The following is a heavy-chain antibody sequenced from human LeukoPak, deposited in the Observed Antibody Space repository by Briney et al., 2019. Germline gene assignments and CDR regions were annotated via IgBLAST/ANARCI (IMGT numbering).Heavy chain of an antibody. J-gene: IGHJ3*02. CDR1: GGTFSSYA. CDR3: ARDWLPPSQGAFDI. D-gene: IGHD3-9*01. V-gene: IGHV1-69*06. CDR2: IIPIFGTA. Sequence: SVKVSCKASGGTFSSYAISWVRQAPGQGLEWMGGIIPIFGTANYAQKFQGRVTITADKSTSTAYMELSSLRSEDTAVYYCARDWLPPSQGAFDIWGQGTMVTVSS.